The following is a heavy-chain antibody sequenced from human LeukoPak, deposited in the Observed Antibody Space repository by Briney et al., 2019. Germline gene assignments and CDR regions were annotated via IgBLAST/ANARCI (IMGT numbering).Heavy chain of an antibody. CDR2: ISSSGSNI. CDR1: GFTFSDYY. Sequence: PGGSLRLSCAASGFTFSDYYMSWVRQAPGKGLEWVSYISSSGSNIYYADSVKGRFTISRDNAKNSLYLQTNTLRAEDTAVYYCASRYCSGGSCYFDYWGQGTLVTVSS. J-gene: IGHJ4*02. D-gene: IGHD2-15*01. CDR3: ASRYCSGGSCYFDY. V-gene: IGHV3-11*01.